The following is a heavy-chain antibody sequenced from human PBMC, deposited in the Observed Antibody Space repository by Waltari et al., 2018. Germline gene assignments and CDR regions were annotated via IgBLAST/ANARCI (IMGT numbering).Heavy chain of an antibody. Sequence: QLQESGPGLVNPSETLSLTCSASGFSLTRSYWAWIRQPPGKGLEWIGSVFHTGSPSYNPSLKSRVTISVDSSKNQFTLRLTAVTAADTAVYYCAGEKARYGFDVWGQGTTVTVSS. CDR2: VFHTGSP. CDR1: GFSLTRSY. CDR3: AGEKARYGFDV. J-gene: IGHJ6*02. V-gene: IGHV4-38-2*02.